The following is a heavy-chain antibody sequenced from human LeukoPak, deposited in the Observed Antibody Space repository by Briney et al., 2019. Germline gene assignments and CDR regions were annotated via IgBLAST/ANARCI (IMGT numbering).Heavy chain of an antibody. J-gene: IGHJ4*02. CDR2: ISGGGVST. V-gene: IGHV3-23*01. CDR3: AKAQWERYYFDY. CDR1: GGSISSYY. D-gene: IGHD1-26*01. Sequence: ETLSLTCTVSGGSISSYYWSWIRQPPGKGLEWVSTISGGGVSTYYADSVKGRFTMSRDNSKNTLYLQLDSLRAEDTAVYYCAKAQWERYYFDYWGQGTLVTVSS.